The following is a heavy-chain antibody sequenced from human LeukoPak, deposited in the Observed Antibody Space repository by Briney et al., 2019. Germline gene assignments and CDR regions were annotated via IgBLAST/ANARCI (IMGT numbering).Heavy chain of an antibody. CDR3: ARDGYNKFDY. CDR1: GFAFSNYW. Sequence: PGGSLRLSCAASGFAFSNYWMHWVRQAPGKGLEWVSSISSSSSYIYYADSVKGRFTISRDNAKNSLYLQMNSLRAEDTAVYYCARDGYNKFDYWGQGTLVTVSS. J-gene: IGHJ4*02. CDR2: ISSSSSYI. V-gene: IGHV3-21*01. D-gene: IGHD5-24*01.